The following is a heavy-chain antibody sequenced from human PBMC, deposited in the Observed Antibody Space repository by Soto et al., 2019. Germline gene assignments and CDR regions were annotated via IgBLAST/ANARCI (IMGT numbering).Heavy chain of an antibody. CDR2: IDPQDSYT. V-gene: IGHV5-10-1*04. CDR1: GYSFTSYW. J-gene: IGHJ6*02. CDR3: AGVDYYASGYYGMEV. D-gene: IGHD3-10*01. Sequence: PGESLKISWEGSGYSFTSYWISWVLQLPGKGLEWMGRIDPQDSYTNYSASFQGQVTISADKSISTAYLQWSSLEASDTAMYYCAGVDYYASGYYGMEVSGQGTTVTVSS.